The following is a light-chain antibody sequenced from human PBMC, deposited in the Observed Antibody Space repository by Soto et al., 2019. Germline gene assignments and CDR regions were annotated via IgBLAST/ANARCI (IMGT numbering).Light chain of an antibody. CDR1: QSVSSNY. J-gene: IGKJ5*01. CDR3: QQDGGSPPIT. Sequence: EIVLTQSPGTLSLSPGERAILSCRASQSVSSNYLDWYQQKPGQAPRLLILGASHRATGIPDRFSGSGSGTDFTLTISRLEPEDVAVYYCQQDGGSPPITFGQGTRLEIK. V-gene: IGKV3-20*01. CDR2: GAS.